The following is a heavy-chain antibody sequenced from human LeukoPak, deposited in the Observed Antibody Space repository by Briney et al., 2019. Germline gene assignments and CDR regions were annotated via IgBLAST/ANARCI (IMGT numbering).Heavy chain of an antibody. J-gene: IGHJ4*02. CDR3: ARGATSLSYFDS. CDR1: GGSISSSSFY. V-gene: IGHV4-39*07. CDR2: ISYSGST. D-gene: IGHD2/OR15-2a*01. Sequence: SETLSLTCTVSGGSISSSSFYWGWIRQPPGKGLEWIGSISYSGSTYYNPSLKSRVTISVDTSKNQFSLKLSSVTAADTAVYYCARGATSLSYFDSRGQGTLVTVSS.